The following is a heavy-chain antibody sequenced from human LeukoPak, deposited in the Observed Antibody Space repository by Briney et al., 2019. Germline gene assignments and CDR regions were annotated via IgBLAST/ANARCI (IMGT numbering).Heavy chain of an antibody. J-gene: IGHJ5*02. Sequence: SETLSLTCTVSGGSISSGSYYWSWIRQPAGKGLEWIGRIYTSGSTNYNPSLKSRVTISVDTSKNQFSLKLSSVTAADTAVYYCARAHYGSGAYNWFDPWGQGTLVTVSS. CDR3: ARAHYGSGAYNWFDP. CDR1: GGSISSGSYY. CDR2: IYTSGST. D-gene: IGHD3-10*01. V-gene: IGHV4-61*02.